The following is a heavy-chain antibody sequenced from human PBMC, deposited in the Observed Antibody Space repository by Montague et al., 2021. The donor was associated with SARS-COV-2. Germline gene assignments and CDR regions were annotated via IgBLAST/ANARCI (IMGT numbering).Heavy chain of an antibody. CDR1: GVSITSYY. J-gene: IGHJ4*02. CDR3: VRDGGNWYYFDY. CDR2: IYASGST. Sequence: SETLSLTCSISGVSITSYYWSWVRQPAGKGLEWTGHIYASGSTNYSPSLKSRVRLSIDSPKNQFSLKLESLTAADTAVYYCVRDGGNWYYFDYWGQGALVTVSS. D-gene: IGHD3-16*01. V-gene: IGHV4-4*07.